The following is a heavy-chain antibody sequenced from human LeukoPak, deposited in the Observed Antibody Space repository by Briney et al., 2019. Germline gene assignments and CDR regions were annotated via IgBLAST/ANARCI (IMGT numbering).Heavy chain of an antibody. V-gene: IGHV3-30-3*01. D-gene: IGHD3-10*01. CDR3: NTVTYYNSRAPGDY. CDR1: GFTFSSIA. Sequence: GQSLRLSCAASGFTFSSIAMHWVRQAPGKGLEWVAVISYDGSTTYYADSVKGRFTISRDNSKNTLYLQMNSLRVEDTAVYYCNTVTYYNSRAPGDYWGQGTLVTVSS. J-gene: IGHJ4*02. CDR2: ISYDGSTT.